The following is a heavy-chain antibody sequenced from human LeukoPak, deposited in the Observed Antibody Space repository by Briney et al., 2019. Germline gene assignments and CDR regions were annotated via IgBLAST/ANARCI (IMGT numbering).Heavy chain of an antibody. V-gene: IGHV3-23*01. J-gene: IGHJ4*02. CDR2: ISGNGGST. D-gene: IGHD3-10*01. Sequence: GGALRLSFSASGFTFIRYAMSWGRLAPGKGVEWGSSISGNGGSTYYPDSMKGRFTIFRDNSTGTLFLQLNTLTDQDETIYYRAKDRCYGSGTLYPLFDFRGRGTLVTVSA. CDR1: GFTFIRYA. CDR3: AKDRCYGSGTLYPLFDF.